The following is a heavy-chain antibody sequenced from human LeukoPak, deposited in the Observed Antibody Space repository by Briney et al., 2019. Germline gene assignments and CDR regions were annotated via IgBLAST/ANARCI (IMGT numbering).Heavy chain of an antibody. CDR2: IKPDGSDK. D-gene: IGHD4-17*01. CDR1: GFTFSNYW. J-gene: IGHJ4*02. V-gene: IGHV3-7*04. Sequence: GGSLRVSCAASGFTFSNYWMTRVRQAPGRGLEWVANIKPDGSDKYYVDSVRGRFSISRDNARNSLHLQMNSLRGEDTAFYYWARDYGDPYWGQGTMVTVSS. CDR3: ARDYGDPY.